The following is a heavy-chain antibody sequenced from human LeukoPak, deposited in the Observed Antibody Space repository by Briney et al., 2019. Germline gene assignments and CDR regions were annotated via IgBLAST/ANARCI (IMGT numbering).Heavy chain of an antibody. CDR1: GGSISSYY. D-gene: IGHD3-16*01. V-gene: IGHV4-59*01. CDR2: IYYSGST. CDR3: TRVITVRGVIFDY. J-gene: IGHJ4*02. Sequence: SETLSLTCTVSGGSISSYYWSWIRQPPGKGLEWIGYIYYSGSTNYNPSLKSRVTISVDTSKNQFSLKLSSVTAADTAVYYCTRVITVRGVIFDYWGQGTLVTVSS.